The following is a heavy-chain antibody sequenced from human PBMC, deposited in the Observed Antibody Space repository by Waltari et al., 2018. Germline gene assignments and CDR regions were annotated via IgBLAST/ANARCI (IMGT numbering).Heavy chain of an antibody. Sequence: EVQLLESGGGLVQPGGSLRLSCADSGLTFSTYAMTWVRQAPGKGLEWVSGITSSGGSTYYAASVKGRFTISRDSSRNTLHLQMNSLRAEDTAIYYCTKWLTAAGTGWFDCWGQGTLVTVSS. CDR3: TKWLTAAGTGWFDC. V-gene: IGHV3-23*01. D-gene: IGHD6-13*01. CDR1: GLTFSTYA. J-gene: IGHJ4*02. CDR2: ITSSGGST.